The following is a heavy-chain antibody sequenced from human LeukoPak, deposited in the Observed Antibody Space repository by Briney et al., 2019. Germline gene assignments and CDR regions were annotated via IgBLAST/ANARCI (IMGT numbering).Heavy chain of an antibody. CDR3: ARLYGGNSGWFDP. D-gene: IGHD4-23*01. Sequence: SETLSLTYTVSGGSIGRYDWSWIRQPPGKGLECIGYIYYSGSTNYNPSLKSRVTISVDTSKNQFSLKLSSVTATDTAVYYCARLYGGNSGWFDPWGQVTLVTVSS. CDR1: GGSIGRYD. J-gene: IGHJ5*02. V-gene: IGHV4-59*08. CDR2: IYYSGST.